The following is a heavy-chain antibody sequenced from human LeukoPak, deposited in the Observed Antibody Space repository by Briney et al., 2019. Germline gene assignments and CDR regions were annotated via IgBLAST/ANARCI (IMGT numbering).Heavy chain of an antibody. J-gene: IGHJ6*03. Sequence: GGSLRLSCAASGVNVDIFGMSWVRQVPGKGLEWVSGITWSGGSTGYADFVKGRFTISRDNAKRNLYLQMNSLRVEDTALYYCAMKFSGDYYYMDVWGKGTTVIVSS. CDR2: ITWSGGST. D-gene: IGHD3-10*01. V-gene: IGHV3-20*04. CDR3: AMKFSGDYYYMDV. CDR1: GVNVDIFG.